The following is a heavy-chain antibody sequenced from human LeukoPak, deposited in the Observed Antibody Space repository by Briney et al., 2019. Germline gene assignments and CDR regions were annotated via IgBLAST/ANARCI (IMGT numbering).Heavy chain of an antibody. J-gene: IGHJ4*02. CDR3: ARVGGDHGDY. CDR1: GYTFIGYY. Sequence: GASVKVSCKTSGYTFIGYYMHWVRQAPGQGLEWMGRFNPNTGGTSYAQKFQDRVTMTRDTSISTAYMEVSRLRSDDTAVYYCARVGGDHGDYWGQGTLVTVSS. V-gene: IGHV1-2*06. D-gene: IGHD4-17*01. CDR2: FNPNTGGT.